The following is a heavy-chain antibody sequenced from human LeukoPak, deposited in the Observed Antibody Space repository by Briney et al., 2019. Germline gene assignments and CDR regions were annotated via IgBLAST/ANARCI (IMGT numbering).Heavy chain of an antibody. V-gene: IGHV3-33*01. J-gene: IGHJ4*02. CDR2: IWYDGSDK. CDR3: ARDLGSSGFFDY. Sequence: SGGSLRLSCVASGFNFRSYGMHWVRQAPGKGLEWVAIIWYDGSDKYYADSVKGRFTISRDNSRNTLYLQMNSLRAEDTAVYCCARDLGSSGFFDYWGQGTLVTVSP. D-gene: IGHD6-19*01. CDR1: GFNFRSYG.